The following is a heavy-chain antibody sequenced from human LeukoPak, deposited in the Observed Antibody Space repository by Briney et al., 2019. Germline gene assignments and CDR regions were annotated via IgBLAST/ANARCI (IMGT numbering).Heavy chain of an antibody. CDR1: GGSFSGYY. V-gene: IGHV4-34*01. CDR3: ARDSMVRGVNYYYYGMDV. J-gene: IGHJ6*02. D-gene: IGHD3-10*01. Sequence: SETLSLTCAVYGGSFSGYYWSWIRQPPGKGLEWIGEINHSGSTNYNPSLKSRVTISVDTSKNQFSLKLSSVTAADTAVYYCARDSMVRGVNYYYYGMDVWGQGTTVTVSS. CDR2: INHSGST.